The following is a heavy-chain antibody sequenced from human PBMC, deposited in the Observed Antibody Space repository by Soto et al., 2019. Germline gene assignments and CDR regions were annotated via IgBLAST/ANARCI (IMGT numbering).Heavy chain of an antibody. Sequence: QLQLLESGPGLVKPSETLSLTCTVSGDSIISYSSYWAWIRQTPGKGLEWIGSIYYSGSTHYNSSLKSRVTISVYTSMSQFSLRLASVTAADTALYYCARNTSIFFDLWGRGTLVTVSS. CDR3: ARNTSIFFDL. V-gene: IGHV4-39*01. CDR2: IYYSGST. J-gene: IGHJ4*02. CDR1: GDSIISYSSY.